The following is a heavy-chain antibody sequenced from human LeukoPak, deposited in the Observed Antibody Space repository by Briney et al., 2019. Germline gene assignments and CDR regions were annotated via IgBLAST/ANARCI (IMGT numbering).Heavy chain of an antibody. J-gene: IGHJ4*02. CDR1: GGSVSSGTYY. CDR3: ARRDSQRGCYFDF. D-gene: IGHD5-24*01. CDR2: ISYSGST. V-gene: IGHV4-61*01. Sequence: SETLSLTCTVSGGSVSSGTYYWSWIRQPPGKGLEWIGYISYSGSTNNSPSLKSRATTSVDTSKNQFSLKLNSVTAADTAVYYCARRDSQRGCYFDFWGQGTLVTVSS.